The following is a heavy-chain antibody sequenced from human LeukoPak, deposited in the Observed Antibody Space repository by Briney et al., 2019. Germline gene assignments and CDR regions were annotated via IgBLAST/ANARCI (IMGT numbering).Heavy chain of an antibody. CDR1: GFTFSSYG. Sequence: GGSLRLSCAASGFTFSSYGMHWVRQAPGKGLEWVAFIRYDGGNKYYADSVKGRFTISRDNSKNTLYLQMNSLRAEDTAVYYCAKDDYDYVWGSYRSYFDYWGQGTLVTVSS. CDR2: IRYDGGNK. CDR3: AKDDYDYVWGSYRSYFDY. D-gene: IGHD3-16*02. V-gene: IGHV3-30*02. J-gene: IGHJ4*02.